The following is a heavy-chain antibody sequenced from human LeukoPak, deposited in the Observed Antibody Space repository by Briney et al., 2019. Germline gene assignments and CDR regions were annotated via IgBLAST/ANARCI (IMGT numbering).Heavy chain of an antibody. V-gene: IGHV3-53*01. CDR2: IYSDNT. CDR1: GFTVSSNS. D-gene: IGHD5-12*01. J-gene: IGHJ6*03. CDR3: ARDGRNSGYDKHYYYYMDV. Sequence: PGGSLRLSCTVSGFTVSSNSMSWVRQAPGKGLEWVSFIYSDNTHYSDSVKGRFTISRDNSKNTLYLQMNSLRAEDTAVYYCARDGRNSGYDKHYYYYMDVWGKGTTVTVSS.